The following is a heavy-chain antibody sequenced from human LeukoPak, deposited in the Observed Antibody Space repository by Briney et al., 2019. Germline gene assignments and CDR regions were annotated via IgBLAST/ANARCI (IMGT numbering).Heavy chain of an antibody. V-gene: IGHV3-23*01. Sequence: GGSLRLSCAASGFTFSSYAMSWVRQAPGKGLEWVSAISGSGGSTYYADSVKGRFTISRDNSKNTLYLQMNSLRAEDTAVYYCANAPSYYYDSSGLYWGQGTLVTVSS. CDR1: GFTFSSYA. D-gene: IGHD3-22*01. J-gene: IGHJ4*02. CDR3: ANAPSYYYDSSGLY. CDR2: ISGSGGST.